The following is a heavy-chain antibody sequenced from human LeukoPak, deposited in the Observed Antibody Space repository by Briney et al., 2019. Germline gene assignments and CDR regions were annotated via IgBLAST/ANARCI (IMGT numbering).Heavy chain of an antibody. CDR1: GFTVSSNN. D-gene: IGHD3-10*01. CDR3: ARVPFMYKEWCGEFAGHDY. V-gene: IGHV3-66*01. Sequence: GGSLRLSSAASGFTVSSNNMSWVRPGPGKGLEWGSVIYSGGRTYYAEPVKGRFTTSRANAKNSLYRLMNSITAEDTAVYDCARVPFMYKEWCGEFAGHDYGDQGTLVSVSS. J-gene: IGHJ4*02. CDR2: IYSGGRT.